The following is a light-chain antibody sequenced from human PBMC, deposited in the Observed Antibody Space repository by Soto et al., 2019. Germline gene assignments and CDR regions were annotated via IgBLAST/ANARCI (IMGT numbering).Light chain of an antibody. CDR1: QSVSDY. CDR2: GAS. J-gene: IGKJ1*01. Sequence: ETLMTQSPASLSVPPGERATLSCRASQSVSDYLAWYQQRPGQAPRLLTFGASTRATGFPARFSGSGSGTEFTLTISSLQSEDFAVYYCQQYKEWPHTFGQGTKVDI. V-gene: IGKV3-15*01. CDR3: QQYKEWPHT.